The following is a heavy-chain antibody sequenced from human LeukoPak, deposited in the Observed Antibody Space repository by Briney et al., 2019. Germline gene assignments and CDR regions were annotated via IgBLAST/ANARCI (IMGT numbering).Heavy chain of an antibody. V-gene: IGHV1-18*01. CDR2: INTHKGHT. D-gene: IGHD2-15*01. CDR3: AREFGHCSGDNCFYFFDL. Sequence: APVQVSCKASGYTLTNYNISWVRQAPGQGLEWMGWINTHKGHTNFLQKFQGRVTVTTDLSTNTAHMELRRLRSDDTAVYYCAREFGHCSGDNCFYFFDLWGQGSQVIVSS. CDR1: GYTLTNYN. J-gene: IGHJ4*02.